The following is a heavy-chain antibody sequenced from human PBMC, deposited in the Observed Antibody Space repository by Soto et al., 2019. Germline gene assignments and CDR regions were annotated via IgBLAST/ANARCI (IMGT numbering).Heavy chain of an antibody. CDR1: GYTFSGYY. Sequence: ASVKVSCKASGYTFSGYYIHWVRQAPGQGLEWMGWINPNSNVTTYAQRFQGRVTMTRDSSFSTAYMELNRLTSGDTAIYYCARGDYGGNRPMSWGLGTLVTVSS. J-gene: IGHJ4*02. CDR3: ARGDYGGNRPMS. D-gene: IGHD3-10*01. V-gene: IGHV1-2*02. CDR2: INPNSNVT.